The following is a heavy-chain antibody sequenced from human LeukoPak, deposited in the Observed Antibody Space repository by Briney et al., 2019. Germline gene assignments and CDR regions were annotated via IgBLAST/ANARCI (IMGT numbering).Heavy chain of an antibody. J-gene: IGHJ4*02. V-gene: IGHV4-31*03. D-gene: IGHD4-11*01. CDR2: IYYSGST. CDR1: GGSISSGGYY. CDR3: ARGDGDDYSNSYYFDY. Sequence: SETLSLTCTVSGGSISSGGYYWSWIRQHPGKGLEWIGYIYYSGSTYYNPSLKSRVTISVDRSKNQFSLKLSSVTAADTAVYYCARGDGDDYSNSYYFDYWGQGTLVTVSS.